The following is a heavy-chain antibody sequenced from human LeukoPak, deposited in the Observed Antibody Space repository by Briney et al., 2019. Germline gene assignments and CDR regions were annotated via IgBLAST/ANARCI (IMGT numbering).Heavy chain of an antibody. CDR3: AKYGSGSYYYYYMDV. Sequence: GGSLRLSCAASGFTFSDYYMSWIRQAPGKGLEWVAFIRYDGSNKYYADSVKGRFTISRDNSKNTLYLQMNSLRAEDTAVYYCAKYGSGSYYYYYMDVWGKGTTVTISS. D-gene: IGHD3-10*01. V-gene: IGHV3-30*02. CDR2: IRYDGSNK. CDR1: GFTFSDYY. J-gene: IGHJ6*03.